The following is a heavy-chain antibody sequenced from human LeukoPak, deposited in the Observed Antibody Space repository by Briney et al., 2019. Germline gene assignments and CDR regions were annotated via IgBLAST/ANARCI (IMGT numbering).Heavy chain of an antibody. Sequence: GESLKISCKRSGYTFTTYWIGWVRQMPGKGLEWMGVIYPTDSDARYSPSFQGQVTISVDKSISTVYLQWKSLKASDSALYSCGASPSPPRTERYYWGQGTLVTVSS. CDR2: IYPTDSDA. CDR1: GYTFTTYW. D-gene: IGHD1-1*01. V-gene: IGHV5-51*01. CDR3: GASPSPPRTERYY. J-gene: IGHJ4*02.